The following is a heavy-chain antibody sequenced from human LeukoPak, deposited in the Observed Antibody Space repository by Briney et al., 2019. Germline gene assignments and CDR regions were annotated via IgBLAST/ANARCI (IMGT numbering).Heavy chain of an antibody. Sequence: SETLSLTCTVSGGSISSYYWSWIRQPPGKGLEWIGYIYYSGSTNYNPSLKSRVTISVDTSKNQFSLKLSSVTAADTAVYYCARDLAYSYGRGAFDIWGQGTMVTVSS. J-gene: IGHJ3*02. CDR2: IYYSGST. CDR1: GGSISSYY. CDR3: ARDLAYSYGRGAFDI. V-gene: IGHV4-59*01. D-gene: IGHD5-18*01.